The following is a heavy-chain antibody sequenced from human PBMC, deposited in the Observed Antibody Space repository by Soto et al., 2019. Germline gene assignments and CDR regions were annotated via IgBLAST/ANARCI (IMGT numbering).Heavy chain of an antibody. CDR1: GFALSRYV. V-gene: IGHV3-23*01. Sequence: EVQLLESGGGLVQAGGSLRLSCAASGFALSRYVMTWVRQTPGKGLEWVSHISGSGGDTYYGDSVKGRFTISRDDSKNTLHLHMHSLRSAETAVYYCAKGLDNYKARVWGQGRTFTGSS. J-gene: IGHJ6*02. D-gene: IGHD1-1*01. CDR3: AKGLDNYKARV. CDR2: ISGSGGDT.